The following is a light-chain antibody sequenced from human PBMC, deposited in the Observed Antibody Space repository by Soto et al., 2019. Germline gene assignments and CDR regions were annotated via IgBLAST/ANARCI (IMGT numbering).Light chain of an antibody. CDR1: QGISSW. CDR3: QQYNSYSRT. V-gene: IGKV1-5*01. CDR2: DAS. Sequence: DIQMTQSPSTLSKSVGDRVTITCRASQGISSWLAWYQQKPGKAPKLLIYDASSLEGGVPPRFSGSVPGTEFTLPISSLQPDDFATYYCQQYNSYSRTFGQGTKVEIK. J-gene: IGKJ1*01.